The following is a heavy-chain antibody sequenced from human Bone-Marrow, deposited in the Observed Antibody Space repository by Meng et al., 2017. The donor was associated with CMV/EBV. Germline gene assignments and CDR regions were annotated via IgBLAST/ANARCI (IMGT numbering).Heavy chain of an antibody. CDR2: IYSGGST. CDR1: GFTVSSNY. J-gene: IGHJ4*02. Sequence: GESLKISCAASGFTVSSNYMSWVRQAPGKGLEWVSVIYSGGSTYYADSVKGRFTISRDNSKNTLYLQMNSLRAEDTAVYYCARDLFRVTMVRGVKDYWGQGPLVTVFS. D-gene: IGHD3-10*01. V-gene: IGHV3-53*05. CDR3: ARDLFRVTMVRGVKDY.